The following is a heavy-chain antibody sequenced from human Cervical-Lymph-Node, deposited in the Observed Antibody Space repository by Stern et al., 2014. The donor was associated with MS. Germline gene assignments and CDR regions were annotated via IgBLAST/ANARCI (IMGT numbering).Heavy chain of an antibody. Sequence: VQLVQSGAEVKKPGASVKVSCKISGYTFTSDETNWVRQASGQGNERMGWMNPDSGDTGYAQEFQDRLITIRQTCIGTACMRLTTLRSEDTAVYYYTKAWDSWGQGTLVIVSS. J-gene: IGHJ4*02. CDR1: GYTFTSDE. CDR2: MNPDSGDT. CDR3: TKAWDS. V-gene: IGHV1-8*01.